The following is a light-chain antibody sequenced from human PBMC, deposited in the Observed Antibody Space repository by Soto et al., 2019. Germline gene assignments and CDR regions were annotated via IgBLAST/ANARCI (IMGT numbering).Light chain of an antibody. J-gene: IGLJ2*01. CDR2: DDG. Sequence: QSVLTQPPSTSGTPGQRVVISCYGSSSNIGSNTVNWYQQLPGATPKLLIYDDGQRPSGVPDRFSGSKSGTSASLAISGLQSGDEADYHCAAWDDSVNGPVFGGGTKVTVL. CDR3: AAWDDSVNGPV. CDR1: SSNIGSNT. V-gene: IGLV1-44*01.